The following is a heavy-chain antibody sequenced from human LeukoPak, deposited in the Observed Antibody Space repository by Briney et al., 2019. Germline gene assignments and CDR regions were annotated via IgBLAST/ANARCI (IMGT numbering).Heavy chain of an antibody. CDR2: ISSSSSYI. V-gene: IGHV3-21*01. J-gene: IGHJ6*03. CDR3: ARHRTYYYYYMDV. Sequence: GGSLRLSCAASGFTFSSYSMNWVRQAPGKGLEWVSSISSSSSYIYYADSVKGRFTISRDNAKNSLYLQMNSLRADDTAVYYCARHRTYYYYYMDVWGKGTTATVSS. D-gene: IGHD1-7*01. CDR1: GFTFSSYS.